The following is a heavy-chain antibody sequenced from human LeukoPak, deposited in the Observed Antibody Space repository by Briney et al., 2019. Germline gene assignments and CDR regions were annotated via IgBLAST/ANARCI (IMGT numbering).Heavy chain of an antibody. V-gene: IGHV4-39*07. CDR1: GGSISSSSYY. D-gene: IGHD3-10*01. Sequence: SETLSLTCTVSGGSISSSSYYWGWIRQPPGKGLEWIGSIYYSGSTYYNPSLKSRVTTSVDTSKNQFSLKLSSVTAADTAVYYCARLFRAFDYWGQGTLVTVSS. CDR3: ARLFRAFDY. CDR2: IYYSGST. J-gene: IGHJ4*02.